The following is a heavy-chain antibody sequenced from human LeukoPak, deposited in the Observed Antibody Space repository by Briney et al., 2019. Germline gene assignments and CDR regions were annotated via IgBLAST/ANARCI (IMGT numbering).Heavy chain of an antibody. J-gene: IGHJ1*01. Sequence: GGSLRLSCAASGFSFSDYNMHWVRQAPGKGLEWMAVISYNGINEYYAGSVKGRFTISRDNSKNTLYLQMNSLRAEDTAVYYCAKEQGVLRYFDWLFDYFQHWGQGTLVTVSS. CDR3: AKEQGVLRYFDWLFDYFQH. CDR1: GFSFSDYN. V-gene: IGHV3-30*18. D-gene: IGHD3-9*01. CDR2: ISYNGINE.